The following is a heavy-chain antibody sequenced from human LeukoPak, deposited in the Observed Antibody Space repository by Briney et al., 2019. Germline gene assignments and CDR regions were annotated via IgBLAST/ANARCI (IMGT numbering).Heavy chain of an antibody. V-gene: IGHV4-59*01. J-gene: IGHJ6*03. CDR1: GGSISSYY. Sequence: NPSETLSLTCTVSGGSISSYYWSWIRQPPGKGLEWIGYIYYSGSTNYNPSLKSRVTISVDTSKNQFSLKLSSVTAADTAVYYCARGNVTYYDFWSGYSVKNYMDVWDKGTTVTVSS. CDR3: ARGNVTYYDFWSGYSVKNYMDV. D-gene: IGHD3-3*01. CDR2: IYYSGST.